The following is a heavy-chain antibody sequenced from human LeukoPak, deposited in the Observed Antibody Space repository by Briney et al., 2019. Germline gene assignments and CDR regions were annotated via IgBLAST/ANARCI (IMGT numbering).Heavy chain of an antibody. Sequence: PSETLSFTCTVSGGSISSYYWSWIRQPPGMGLEWLGYIYYSGTTNYNPSLKSRVTISVDTSKNQFSLKLSSVTAADTAVYYCARHQLPDYYYYGMDVWGQGTTVTVSS. J-gene: IGHJ6*02. V-gene: IGHV4-59*08. CDR1: GGSISSYY. D-gene: IGHD3-10*01. CDR3: ARHQLPDYYYYGMDV. CDR2: IYYSGTT.